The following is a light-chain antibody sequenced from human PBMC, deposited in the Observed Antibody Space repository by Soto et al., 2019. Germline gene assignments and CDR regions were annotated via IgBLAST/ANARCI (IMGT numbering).Light chain of an antibody. CDR2: GAS. CDR1: QSISIN. J-gene: IGKJ1*01. Sequence: EVVMTQSPATLSVSPGERVALSCRASQSISINLAWIQQKPGQAPRLLIYGASNRATGIPDRFSGSGSETDFTLTITRLEPEDFAMYYCQQYSSSRTFGQGTKV. V-gene: IGKV3-20*01. CDR3: QQYSSSRT.